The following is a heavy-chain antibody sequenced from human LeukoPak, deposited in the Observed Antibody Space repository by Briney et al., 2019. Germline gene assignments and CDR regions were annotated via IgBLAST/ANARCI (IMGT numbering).Heavy chain of an antibody. CDR2: IYGGIST. CDR1: GLPAGPSN. D-gene: IGHD6-6*01. Sequence: GGPLNLSVEAPGLPAGPSNMSGFGRAPGRGPGGASIIYGGISTYYADSVKGRFTISRDNSKNTLSLQMNSLRAEDTAVYYCARAHASWSSSSWDYWGQGTLSPSPQ. J-gene: IGHJ4*02. V-gene: IGHV3-66*02. CDR3: ARAHASWSSSSWDY.